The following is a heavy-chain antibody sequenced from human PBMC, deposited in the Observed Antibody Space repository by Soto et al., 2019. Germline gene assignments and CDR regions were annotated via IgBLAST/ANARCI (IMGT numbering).Heavy chain of an antibody. Sequence: PGGSLRPSCAASGFTFSSYSMNWVRQAPGKGLEWVSSISSSSYIYYADSVKGRFTISRDNAKNSLYLQMNSLRAEDTAVYYCARDLYSGYGLNWFDPWGQGTLVTVSS. CDR1: GFTFSSYS. CDR2: ISSSSYI. CDR3: ARDLYSGYGLNWFDP. D-gene: IGHD5-12*01. J-gene: IGHJ5*02. V-gene: IGHV3-21*01.